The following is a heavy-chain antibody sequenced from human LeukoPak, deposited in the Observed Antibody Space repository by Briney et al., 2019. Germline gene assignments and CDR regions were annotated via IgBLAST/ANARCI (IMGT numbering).Heavy chain of an antibody. CDR2: ICNTGRAT. D-gene: IGHD3-10*01. J-gene: IGHJ4*02. Sequence: WGSLRLSCAASGFTFSTYAMAWIRQAPGKGLEWVSSICNTGRATCYADSVKGRFTISRDISKDTLYLQMNSLRAEDTAVYYCAKPYSSGSDSSYSTFDYWGQGSLVTVSS. CDR1: GFTFSTYA. CDR3: AKPYSSGSDSSYSTFDY. V-gene: IGHV3-23*01.